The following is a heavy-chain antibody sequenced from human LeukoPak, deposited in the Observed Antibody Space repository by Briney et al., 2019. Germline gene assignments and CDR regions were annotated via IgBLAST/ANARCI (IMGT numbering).Heavy chain of an antibody. J-gene: IGHJ4*02. V-gene: IGHV3-53*01. CDR2: IFRDGSA. D-gene: IGHD3-3*01. CDR3: ARDFFDFWSGSWV. Sequence: GGSLRLSCAVSGFNVRTNYMSWVRQAPGKGLEWVSVIFRDGSAYYGHSVRGRFSISRDNSKNMADLQMNNLRAEDTAVYFCARDFFDFWSGSWVWGQGTLVIVSS. CDR1: GFNVRTNY.